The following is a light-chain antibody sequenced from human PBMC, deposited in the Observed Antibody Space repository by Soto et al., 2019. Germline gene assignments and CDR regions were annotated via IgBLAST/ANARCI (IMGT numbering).Light chain of an antibody. CDR2: GAS. Sequence: EIVLTQSPGTLSLSPGERATLSCRASQSVSSSYLAWYQQKTGQAPRLLIDGASSRATGIPDRFSGSGSGTDFTLNISRLEPEDFAVYYCQQYGSSPPRWTFGQGTKVDNK. V-gene: IGKV3-20*01. CDR1: QSVSSSY. CDR3: QQYGSSPPRWT. J-gene: IGKJ1*01.